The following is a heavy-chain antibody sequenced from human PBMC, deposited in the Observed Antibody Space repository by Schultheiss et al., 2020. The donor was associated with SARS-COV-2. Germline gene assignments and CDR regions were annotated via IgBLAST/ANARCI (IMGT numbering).Heavy chain of an antibody. CDR3: TTALRAPAYYGMDV. CDR2: IKSKTDGGTT. V-gene: IGHV3-15*01. J-gene: IGHJ6*02. Sequence: GGSLRLSCAASGFTFSNAWMSWVRQAPGKGLEWVGRIKSKTDGGTTDYAAPVKGRFTISRDDSKNTLYLQMNSLKTEDTAVYYCTTALRAPAYYGMDVWGQGTTVTVSS. CDR1: GFTFSNAW.